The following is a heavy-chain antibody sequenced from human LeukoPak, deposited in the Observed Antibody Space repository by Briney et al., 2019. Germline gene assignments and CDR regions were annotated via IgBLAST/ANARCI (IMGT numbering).Heavy chain of an antibody. V-gene: IGHV3-23*01. CDR3: ARDFSGSGGRTFDY. J-gene: IGHJ4*02. CDR2: ISGSGGGT. D-gene: IGHD2-15*01. Sequence: PGGSLRLSCAAAGFSFNNYAMTWVRQAPGQGLEWVSSISGSGGGTYYADSVKGRFTISRDNSKNTLYLQMNSLRAEDKAVYYCARDFSGSGGRTFDYWGQGTLVTVSS. CDR1: GFSFNNYA.